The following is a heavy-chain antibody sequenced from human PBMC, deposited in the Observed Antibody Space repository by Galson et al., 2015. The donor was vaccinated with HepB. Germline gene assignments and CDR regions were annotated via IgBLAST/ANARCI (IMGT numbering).Heavy chain of an antibody. CDR1: GYSFTSYW. D-gene: IGHD3-3*01. V-gene: IGHV5-51*01. Sequence: QSGAEVKKPGESLKISCKGSGYSFTSYWIGWVRQMPGKGLEWMGIIYPGDSDTRYSPSFQGQVTISADKSISTAYLQWSSLKASDTAMYYCARQKRNDFWSGEPFDIWGQGTMVTVSS. CDR3: ARQKRNDFWSGEPFDI. CDR2: IYPGDSDT. J-gene: IGHJ3*02.